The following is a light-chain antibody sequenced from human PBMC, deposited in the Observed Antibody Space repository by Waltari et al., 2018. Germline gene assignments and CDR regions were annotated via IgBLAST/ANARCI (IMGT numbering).Light chain of an antibody. CDR2: AVS. V-gene: IGKV1-8*01. Sequence: AIRVTQSPSSLSASTGDRVTITCRASQDIRTYLGWYQQKPGKAPKLLLSAVSILQSGVPSRVSGSGSGTDFALHIQNLQSEDFATYYCQQYYAFPRTFGQGTRVEV. J-gene: IGKJ1*01. CDR3: QQYYAFPRT. CDR1: QDIRTY.